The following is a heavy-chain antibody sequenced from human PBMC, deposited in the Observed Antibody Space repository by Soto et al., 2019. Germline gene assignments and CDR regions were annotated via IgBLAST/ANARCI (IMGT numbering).Heavy chain of an antibody. J-gene: IGHJ4*02. CDR3: TRVAVGHYDFDS. CDR1: GFTFSNYW. CDR2: INSDGSTT. V-gene: IGHV3-74*01. Sequence: EVLLVESGGGLVQPGGSLRLSCAASGFTFSNYWMHWVRQAPGKGLVWVSRINSDGSTTSYADSVKGRFTISRDNAKNTRYLHINSVSGEDTADYFCTRVAVGHYDFDSWGQGALVRVST. D-gene: IGHD6-19*01.